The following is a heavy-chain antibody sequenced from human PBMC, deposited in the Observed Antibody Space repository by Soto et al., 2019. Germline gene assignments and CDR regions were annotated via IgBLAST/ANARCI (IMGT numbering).Heavy chain of an antibody. CDR2: INSNGGVT. J-gene: IGHJ4*02. Sequence: GGSLRLSCSASGFTFSSYAMYWVRQAPGKGLEYVSAINSNGGVTYYADSVKGRFTISRDNSKNTLYLQMSSLRAGDTAVYYCVKDQGGYSGYVYDYWGQGTLVTVSS. CDR1: GFTFSSYA. V-gene: IGHV3-64D*06. D-gene: IGHD5-12*01. CDR3: VKDQGGYSGYVYDY.